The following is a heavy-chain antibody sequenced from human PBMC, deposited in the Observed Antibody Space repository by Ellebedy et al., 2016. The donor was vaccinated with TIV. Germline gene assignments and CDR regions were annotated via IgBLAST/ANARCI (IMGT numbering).Heavy chain of an antibody. CDR3: ANIINWGPGGGSYYFDS. J-gene: IGHJ4*02. CDR1: GGSVSSGSYY. D-gene: IGHD7-27*01. CDR2: IYYSGST. Sequence: SETLSLXXTVSGGSVSSGSYYWSWIRQPPGKGLEWIGYIYYSGSTNYNPSLKSRVTISVDTSKNQFSLHLKSVTAADTAVYYCANIINWGPGGGSYYFDSWGQGTLVTVSS. V-gene: IGHV4-61*01.